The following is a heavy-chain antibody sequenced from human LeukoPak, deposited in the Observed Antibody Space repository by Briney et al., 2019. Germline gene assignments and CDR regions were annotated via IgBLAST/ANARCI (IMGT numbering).Heavy chain of an antibody. Sequence: QTGGSLRLSCAASGFTFSSYGMSWVRQAPGKGLEWVSAISGSGGSTYYADSVKGRFTISRDNSKNTLYLQMNSLRAEDTAVYYCAKDLGYCTGGVCLTAGSANWFDPWGQGTLVTVSS. D-gene: IGHD2-8*02. CDR2: ISGSGGST. CDR3: AKDLGYCTGGVCLTAGSANWFDP. V-gene: IGHV3-23*01. CDR1: GFTFSSYG. J-gene: IGHJ5*02.